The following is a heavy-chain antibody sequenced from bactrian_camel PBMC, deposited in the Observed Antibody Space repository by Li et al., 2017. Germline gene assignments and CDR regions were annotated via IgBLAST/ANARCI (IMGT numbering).Heavy chain of an antibody. J-gene: IGHJ6*01. CDR3: AAEYGSHGGVWDERDYGY. CDR1: GYTSSMYC. D-gene: IGHD5*01. CDR2: IDSDGST. Sequence: HVQLVESGGGSVQAGGSLRLSCAASGYTSSMYCMGWFRQAPGKEREGVAAIDSDGSTSYADSVKGRFTISKDTAKNTLYLQMKSLKLEDTAMYYCAAEYGSHGGVWDERDYGYWGQGTQVTVS. V-gene: IGHV3S53*01.